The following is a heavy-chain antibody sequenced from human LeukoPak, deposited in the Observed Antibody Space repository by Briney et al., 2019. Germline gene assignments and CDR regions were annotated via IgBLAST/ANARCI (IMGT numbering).Heavy chain of an antibody. CDR3: ARGRRRYNWKGVGYYFDY. D-gene: IGHD1-20*01. Sequence: SETLSLTCAVYGGSFSGYYWSWIRQPPGKGLEGIGEINHIGSTNYNPSLKSRVTISVDTSKNQFSLKLSSVTAADTAVYYCARGRRRYNWKGVGYYFDYWGQGTLVTVSS. J-gene: IGHJ4*02. V-gene: IGHV4-34*01. CDR2: INHIGST. CDR1: GGSFSGYY.